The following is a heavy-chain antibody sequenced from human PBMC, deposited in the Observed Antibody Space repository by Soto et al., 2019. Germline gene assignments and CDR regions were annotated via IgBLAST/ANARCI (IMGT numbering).Heavy chain of an antibody. CDR1: GLTFSDYG. CDR3: AKERGRNRNVAMDV. J-gene: IGHJ6*02. V-gene: IGHV3-30*18. CDR2: ISYDGSFV. D-gene: IGHD1-26*01. Sequence: GGSLRLSCVVSGLTFSDYGFHWVRQAPGKGLDWVAAISYDGSFVYYADSVRGRFTISRDNSRNTLDLQMNTLRHEDTAVYYCAKERGRNRNVAMDVWGQGTSVTVSS.